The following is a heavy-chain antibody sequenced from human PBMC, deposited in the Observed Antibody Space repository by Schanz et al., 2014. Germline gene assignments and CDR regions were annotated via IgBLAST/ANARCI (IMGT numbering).Heavy chain of an antibody. J-gene: IGHJ4*02. V-gene: IGHV3-30*04. CDR1: GLTFIDYT. CDR3: AREMGARWSVTAFGY. Sequence: QVQLVESGGGVVQPGRSLRLSCAASGLTFIDYTMHWVRQAPGKGLEWVAVISYDGDNKYYTDSVKGRFTISRDNSKNTLFLQMNSLRAEDTALYYCAREMGARWSVTAFGYWGQGTLVTVSS. D-gene: IGHD2-21*02. CDR2: ISYDGDNK.